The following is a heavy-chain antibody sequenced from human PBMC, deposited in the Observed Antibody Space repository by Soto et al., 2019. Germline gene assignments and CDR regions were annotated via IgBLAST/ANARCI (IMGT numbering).Heavy chain of an antibody. CDR2: IRNQSYDEAT. V-gene: IGHV3-49*04. CDR1: GFKFDKYA. CDR3: TRAESPAVAYFFDS. Sequence: GGALRLSCTVAGFKFDKYAINWVRQAPRKGLEWVGLIRNQSYDEATQYAASVNGRFTISRDNSNKIAYLQMDSLKTEDSALYYCTRAESPAVAYFFDSWGRGALVTVSS. J-gene: IGHJ4*02. D-gene: IGHD2-15*01.